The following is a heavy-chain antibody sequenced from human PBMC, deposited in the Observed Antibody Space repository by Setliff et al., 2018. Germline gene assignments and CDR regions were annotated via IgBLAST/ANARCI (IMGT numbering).Heavy chain of an antibody. CDR1: GGTFISYG. J-gene: IGHJ6*03. D-gene: IGHD5-12*01. Sequence: ASVKVSCKASGGTFISYGISWVRQATGHGLEWVGGTIPMFGSANYAQKFQGRVTIITDEFTGTAYMELSSLRTEDTTVYYCAREGVDIRSSTDYRYYMDVWGKGTTVTVSS. V-gene: IGHV1-69*05. CDR2: TIPMFGSA. CDR3: AREGVDIRSSTDYRYYMDV.